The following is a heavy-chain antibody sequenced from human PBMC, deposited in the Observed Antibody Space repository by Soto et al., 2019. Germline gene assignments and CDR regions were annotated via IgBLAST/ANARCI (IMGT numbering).Heavy chain of an antibody. Sequence: GGSLRLSCAASGFTVSSNYMSWVSQAPGKGLEWVSVIYSGGSTYYADSVKGRFTISRHNSKNTLYLQMNSLRAEDTAVYYCARETAGTPHAFDIWGQGTMVTVSS. CDR3: ARETAGTPHAFDI. V-gene: IGHV3-53*04. CDR1: GFTVSSNY. D-gene: IGHD1-1*01. J-gene: IGHJ3*02. CDR2: IYSGGST.